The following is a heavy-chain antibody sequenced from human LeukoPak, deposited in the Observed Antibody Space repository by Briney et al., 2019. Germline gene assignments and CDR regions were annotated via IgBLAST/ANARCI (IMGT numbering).Heavy chain of an antibody. J-gene: IGHJ4*02. CDR2: ISSSSSYI. V-gene: IGHV3-21*01. CDR1: GFTFSSYS. D-gene: IGHD5-24*01. Sequence: GGSLRLSCAASGFTFSSYSMNWVRQAPGKGLEWVSSISSSSSYIYYADSVKGRFTISRDNAKNSLYLQMNSLRAEDTAVYYCARDFDGYVAGYWGQGTLVTVPS. CDR3: ARDFDGYVAGY.